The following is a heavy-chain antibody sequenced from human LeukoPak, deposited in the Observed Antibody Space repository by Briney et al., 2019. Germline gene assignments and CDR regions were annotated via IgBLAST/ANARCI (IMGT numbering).Heavy chain of an antibody. D-gene: IGHD1-26*01. CDR1: GFTFSSYR. CDR2: IKQDGSEK. CDR3: ARDTRTFDY. V-gene: IGHV3-7*01. J-gene: IGHJ4*02. Sequence: GGSLRLSCAASGFTFSSYRMNWVRQAPGKGLEWVANIKQDGSEKYYVDSVKGRFTISRDDAKNSLFLQMNSLRAEDTAVYYCARDTRTFDYWGQGTLVTVSS.